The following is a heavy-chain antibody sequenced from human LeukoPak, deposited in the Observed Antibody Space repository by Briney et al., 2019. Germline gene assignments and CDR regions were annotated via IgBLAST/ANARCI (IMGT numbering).Heavy chain of an antibody. CDR2: ISAYNGNT. D-gene: IGHD6-19*01. V-gene: IGHV1-18*04. CDR1: GYTFTAYY. CDR3: ARVLDPYSCDWYGGGY. J-gene: IGHJ4*02. Sequence: ASVKVSCKASGYTFTAYYMHWVRQAPGQGLEWMGWISAYNGNTNYAQKLQGRVTMTTDTSTSTAYMELRSLRSDDTAVYYCARVLDPYSCDWYGGGYWGQGTLVTVSS.